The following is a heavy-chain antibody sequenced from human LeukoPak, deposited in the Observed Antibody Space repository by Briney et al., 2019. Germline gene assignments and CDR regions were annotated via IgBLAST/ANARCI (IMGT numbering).Heavy chain of an antibody. Sequence: GGSLRLSCAASGFTFSKYAMSWVRQVPGKGLEWVSAISGSGGSTYYADSVKGRFTISRDNSKNTLYLQMNSLRAEDTAVYYCAKGDGVTCYSGIAYWGQGTLLTVSS. CDR1: GFTFSKYA. CDR3: AKGDGVTCYSGIAY. J-gene: IGHJ4*02. V-gene: IGHV3-23*01. D-gene: IGHD2-15*01. CDR2: ISGSGGST.